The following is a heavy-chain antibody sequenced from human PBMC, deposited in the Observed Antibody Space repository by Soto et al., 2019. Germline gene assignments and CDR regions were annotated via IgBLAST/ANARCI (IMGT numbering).Heavy chain of an antibody. J-gene: IGHJ4*02. CDR1: GGANSGGGYS. V-gene: IGHV4-30-2*01. CDR3: ARAMTTVTTIDY. Sequence: SGTLSHSGAVSGGANSGGGYSWNWIRQPPGKGLEWIGYIYHSGSTFYNPSVKSRVTISVDRSKNQFSLKLSSVTAADTAVYYCARAMTTVTTIDYWGQGTLVTVSS. D-gene: IGHD4-17*01. CDR2: IYHSGST.